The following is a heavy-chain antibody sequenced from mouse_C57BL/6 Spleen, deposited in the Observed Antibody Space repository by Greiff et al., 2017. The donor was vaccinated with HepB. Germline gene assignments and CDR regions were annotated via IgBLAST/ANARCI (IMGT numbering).Heavy chain of an antibody. J-gene: IGHJ1*03. CDR3: ARDRDYYGSSPEFDV. CDR2: ISDGGSYT. CDR1: GFTFSSYA. Sequence: EVMLVESGGGLVKPGGSLKLSCAASGFTFSSYAMSWVRQTPEKRLEWVATISDGGSYTYYPDNVKGRFTISRDNAKNNLYLQMSHLKSEDTAMYYCARDRDYYGSSPEFDVWGTGTTVTVSS. V-gene: IGHV5-4*01. D-gene: IGHD1-1*01.